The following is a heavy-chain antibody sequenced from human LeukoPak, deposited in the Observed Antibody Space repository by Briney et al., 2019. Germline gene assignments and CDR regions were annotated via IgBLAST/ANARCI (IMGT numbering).Heavy chain of an antibody. CDR2: IYSGGST. V-gene: IGHV3-53*01. J-gene: IGHJ4*02. CDR3: ARPQNRDYYDSSGYYY. D-gene: IGHD3-22*01. Sequence: PGGSLRLSCAASGFTVSSNYMSWVRQAPGKGLEWVLVIYSGGSTYYADSVKGRFTISRDNSKNTLYLQMNSLRAEDTAVYYCARPQNRDYYDSSGYYYWGQGTLVTVSS. CDR1: GFTVSSNY.